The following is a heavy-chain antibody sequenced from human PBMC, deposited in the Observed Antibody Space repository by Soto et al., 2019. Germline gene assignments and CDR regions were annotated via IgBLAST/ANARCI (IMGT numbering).Heavy chain of an antibody. D-gene: IGHD3-9*01. CDR3: ARLTPLTGYYNWSGFDY. Sequence: PSETLSLTCAVSGGSISSSNWWSWVRQPPGKGLEWIGEIYHSGSTNYNPSLKSRVTISVDKSKNQFSLKLSSVTAADTAVYYCARLTPLTGYYNWSGFDYWGQGTLVTVSS. CDR2: IYHSGST. V-gene: IGHV4-4*02. CDR1: GGSISSSNW. J-gene: IGHJ4*02.